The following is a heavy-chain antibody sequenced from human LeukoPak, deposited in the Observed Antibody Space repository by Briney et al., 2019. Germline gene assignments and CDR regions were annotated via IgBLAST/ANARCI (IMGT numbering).Heavy chain of an antibody. CDR3: ARDGGSRGYDYEIDY. Sequence: SETLSLTCTVSGGSVNNYYWSWIRQPPGKGLEWIGYIHYSGSTSYNPSLKSRVIISLDTSKNQFSLRLTSVTAADTAVYYCARDGGSRGYDYEIDYWGQGTLVTVSS. D-gene: IGHD5-12*01. J-gene: IGHJ4*02. CDR1: GGSVNNYY. V-gene: IGHV4-59*02. CDR2: IHYSGST.